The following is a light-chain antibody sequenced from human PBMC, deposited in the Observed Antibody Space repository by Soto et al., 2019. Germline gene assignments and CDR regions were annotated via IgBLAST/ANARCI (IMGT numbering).Light chain of an antibody. V-gene: IGKV4-1*01. CDR2: WAS. CDR1: QRVLYSSNNKSY. CDR3: QQYYSTPFT. Sequence: IVMTQSPDSLAVSLGERATINCKSSQRVLYSSNNKSYLAWYQQKLGQPPNLLIYWASTRESGVPDRFSGSGSGTDFTLTISSLQAEDVAFYYCQQYYSTPFTFGPGTKVEIK. J-gene: IGKJ3*01.